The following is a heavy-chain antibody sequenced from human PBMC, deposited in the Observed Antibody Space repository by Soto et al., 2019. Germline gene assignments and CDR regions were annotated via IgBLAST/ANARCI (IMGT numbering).Heavy chain of an antibody. Sequence: PSETLSLTCAVYGGSFNGYYWRWIRQPPGKGLEWIGEISHSGGTNYNPSLKSRLTISVDTSKKQVSLKLTSVTAADTAVYYCARVATALEFYFDFWTQGTLVTFSS. CDR3: ARVATALEFYFDF. CDR2: ISHSGGT. J-gene: IGHJ4*02. V-gene: IGHV4-34*01. D-gene: IGHD5-12*01. CDR1: GGSFNGYY.